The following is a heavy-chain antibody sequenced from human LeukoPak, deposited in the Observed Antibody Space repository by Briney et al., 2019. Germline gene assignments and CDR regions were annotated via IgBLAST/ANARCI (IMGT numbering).Heavy chain of an antibody. CDR1: GGSISSSNW. V-gene: IGHV4-4*02. D-gene: IGHD2-15*01. J-gene: IGHJ6*04. CDR3: ARDGPGCSGGSCLYYYYYGMDV. CDR2: IYHSGST. Sequence: SETLSLTCAVSGGSISSSNWWSWVRQPPGKGLEWIGEIYHSGSTNYNPSLKSRVTISVDKSKNQFSLKLSSVTAADTAVYYCARDGPGCSGGSCLYYYYYGMDVWGKGTTVTVSS.